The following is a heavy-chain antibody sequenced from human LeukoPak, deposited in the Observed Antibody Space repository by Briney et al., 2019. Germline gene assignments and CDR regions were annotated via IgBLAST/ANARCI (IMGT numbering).Heavy chain of an antibody. D-gene: IGHD2-15*01. CDR1: GGSFSGYY. V-gene: IGHV4-34*01. Sequence: SETLSLTCAVYGGSFSGYYWSWIRQPPGKGLEWIGEINHSGSTNYNPSLKSRVTISVDTSKNQFSLKLSSVTAADTAVYYCARGTWPAATRWFDPWGQGTLVTVSS. CDR3: ARGTWPAATRWFDP. J-gene: IGHJ5*02. CDR2: INHSGST.